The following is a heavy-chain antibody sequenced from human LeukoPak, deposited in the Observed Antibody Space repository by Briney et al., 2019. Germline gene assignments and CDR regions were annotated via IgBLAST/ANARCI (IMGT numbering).Heavy chain of an antibody. CDR2: TYHSEST. CDR1: GGSISSFY. J-gene: IGHJ4*02. CDR3: ARGTSYSGATFLY. V-gene: IGHV4-59*01. Sequence: PSETLSLTCTVSGGSISSFYWNWIRQPPGKRLEWIGYTYHSESTNYNPSLKGRVTISADTSKNQFSLKLSSVTAADTAVYYCARGTSYSGATFLYWGQGTLVTVSS. D-gene: IGHD1-26*01.